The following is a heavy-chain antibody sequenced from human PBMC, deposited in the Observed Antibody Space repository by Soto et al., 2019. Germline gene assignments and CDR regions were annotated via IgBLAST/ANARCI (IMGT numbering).Heavy chain of an antibody. CDR1: GFTFSSYA. D-gene: IGHD6-19*01. Sequence: EVQLLESGGGLVQPGGSLRLSCAASGFTFSSYAMSWVRQAPGKGLEWVSAISGSGGSTYYADSVKGRFTISRDTSKNTLYLQMNSLRAEDTAVYYCANRHHSSGWSYWGQGTLVTVSS. V-gene: IGHV3-23*01. CDR2: ISGSGGST. J-gene: IGHJ4*02. CDR3: ANRHHSSGWSY.